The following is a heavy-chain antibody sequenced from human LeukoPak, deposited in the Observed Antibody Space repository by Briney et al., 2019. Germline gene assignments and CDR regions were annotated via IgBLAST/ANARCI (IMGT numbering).Heavy chain of an antibody. CDR2: INPNSGGT. CDR1: GYTFTGYY. V-gene: IGHV1-2*06. CDR3: AREGGDGLVFDY. D-gene: IGHD6-19*01. Sequence: APVKVSCKASGYTFTGYYMHWVRQAPGQGLEWMGRINPNSGGTNYAQKFQGRVTMTRDTSISTAYMELSRLRSDDTAVYYCAREGGDGLVFDYWGQGTLVTVSS. J-gene: IGHJ4*02.